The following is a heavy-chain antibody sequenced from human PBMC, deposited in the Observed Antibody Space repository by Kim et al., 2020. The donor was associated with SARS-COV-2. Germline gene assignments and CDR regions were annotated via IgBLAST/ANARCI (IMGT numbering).Heavy chain of an antibody. CDR1: GDSINDGDYY. CDR2: IFHSGST. D-gene: IGHD4-17*01. J-gene: IGHJ4*02. CDR3: ARDPDYGDYVRAFDY. V-gene: IGHV4-30-4*01. Sequence: SETLSLTCTVSGDSINDGDYYWSWIRQSPGKGLEWIGCIFHSGSTYYNPSLKSRVIISIDTSNNQFSLNLSSVTAADTAVYYCARDPDYGDYVRAFDYWGRGTLVTVSS.